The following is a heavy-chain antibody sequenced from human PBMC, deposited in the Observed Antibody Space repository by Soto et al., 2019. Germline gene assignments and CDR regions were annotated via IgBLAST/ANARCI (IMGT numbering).Heavy chain of an antibody. D-gene: IGHD5-18*01. CDR1: GFTFSSYG. Sequence: GGSLRLSCAASGFTFSSYGMHWVRQAPGKGLEWVAVISYDGSNKYYADSVKGRFTISRDNSKNTLYLQMNSLRAEDTAVYYCANTGTAMVYGDYYYYMDVWGKGTTVTVSS. V-gene: IGHV3-30*18. CDR3: ANTGTAMVYGDYYYYMDV. CDR2: ISYDGSNK. J-gene: IGHJ6*03.